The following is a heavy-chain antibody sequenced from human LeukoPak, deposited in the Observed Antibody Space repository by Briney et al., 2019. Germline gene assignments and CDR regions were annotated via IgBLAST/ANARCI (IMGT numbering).Heavy chain of an antibody. CDR2: ISYDGSNK. J-gene: IGHJ4*02. D-gene: IGHD6-19*01. CDR3: ARDIHSGYSSGWTIDY. Sequence: GGSLRLSCAASGFTFSSYAMHWVRQAPGKGLEWVAVISYDGSNKYYADSVKGRFTISRDNSKNTLYLQMNSLRAEDTAVYYCARDIHSGYSSGWTIDYWGQGTLVTVSS. CDR1: GFTFSSYA. V-gene: IGHV3-30-3*01.